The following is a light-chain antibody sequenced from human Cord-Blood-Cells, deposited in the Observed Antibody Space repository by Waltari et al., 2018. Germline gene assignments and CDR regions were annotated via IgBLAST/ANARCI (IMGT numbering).Light chain of an antibody. CDR2: GAS. J-gene: IGKJ3*01. CDR3: QQYNNWPPGIST. CDR1: QSVSSN. Sequence: EIVMTQSPATLSVSPGDRATLSCRASQSVSSNLAWYQQKPGQAPRLLIYGASPRATGIPARFSGSGSGTEFTLTISSLQSEDFAVYYCQQYNNWPPGISTFGPGTKVDIK. V-gene: IGKV3-15*01.